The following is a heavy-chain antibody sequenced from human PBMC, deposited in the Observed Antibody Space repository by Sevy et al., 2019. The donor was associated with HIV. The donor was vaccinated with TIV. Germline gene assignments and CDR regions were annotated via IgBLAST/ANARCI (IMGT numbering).Heavy chain of an antibody. CDR3: ATHAGIAAAGRVFDY. CDR2: TRNKADSYTT. J-gene: IGHJ4*02. V-gene: IGHV3-72*01. D-gene: IGHD6-13*01. CDR1: GFTFSDHY. Sequence: GGSLRLSCAASGFTFSDHYMEWVRQAPGKGLEWVGRTRNKADSYTTEYAASVKGRFTISRDDSKNSVYLQMNSLKTYDTAVYYCATHAGIAAAGRVFDYWGQGSLVTVSS.